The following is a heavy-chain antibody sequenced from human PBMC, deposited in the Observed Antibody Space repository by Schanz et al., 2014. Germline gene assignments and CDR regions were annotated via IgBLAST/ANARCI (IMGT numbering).Heavy chain of an antibody. CDR2: ISSTSSYI. CDR1: GFTVNNYA. J-gene: IGHJ4*02. CDR3: VRDKKGFVAVAGRAPFDY. V-gene: IGHV3-21*02. Sequence: EVQLLESGGRLVQPGGSLRLSCTVSGFTVNNYAMNWVRQAPGKGLEWVSSISSTSSYIFYADSVKGRFTISRDNAKNSLYLQMNSLRAEDTAVYYCVRDKKGFVAVAGRAPFDYWGQGTLVIVSS. D-gene: IGHD6-19*01.